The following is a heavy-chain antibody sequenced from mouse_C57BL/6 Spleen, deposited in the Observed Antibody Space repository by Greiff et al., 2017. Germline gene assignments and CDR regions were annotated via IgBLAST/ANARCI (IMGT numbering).Heavy chain of an antibody. CDR2: FYPGDGDT. D-gene: IGHD4-1*01. V-gene: IGHV1-80*01. CDR3: ARTLTGSYYAMDY. CDR1: GYAFSSYW. J-gene: IGHJ4*01. Sequence: VKLQESGAELVKPGASVKISCKASGYAFSSYWMNWVKQRPGKGLEWIGQFYPGDGDTNYNGKFKGKATLTADKSSSTDYMQLSSLTSDDSAVYFCARTLTGSYYAMDYWGQGTSVTVSS.